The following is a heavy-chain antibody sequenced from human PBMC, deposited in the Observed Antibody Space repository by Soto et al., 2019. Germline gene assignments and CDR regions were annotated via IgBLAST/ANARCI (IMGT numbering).Heavy chain of an antibody. CDR1: GFTFSNYW. D-gene: IGHD1-20*01. J-gene: IGHJ4*02. V-gene: IGHV3-74*01. Sequence: GGSLRLSCAASGFTFSNYWMHWVRRAPGEGLVWVSQINSDGSSTSYADSVKGRFTVSRDNAKNTLYLQMNSLRAEDTAVYYCVRDNFGVDYWGQGTLVTVSS. CDR2: INSDGSST. CDR3: VRDNFGVDY.